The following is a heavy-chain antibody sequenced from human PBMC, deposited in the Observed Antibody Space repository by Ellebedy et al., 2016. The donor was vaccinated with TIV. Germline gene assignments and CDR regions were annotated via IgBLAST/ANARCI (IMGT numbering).Heavy chain of an antibody. CDR1: GGSFDYGY. CDR3: ARGRAVGS. D-gene: IGHD1-26*01. J-gene: IGHJ5*02. V-gene: IGHV4-59*01. CDR2: IYYSGTT. Sequence: MPSETLSLTCSASGGSFDYGYWSWIRQPPGKGLEWLGYIYYSGTTNYNPSLRSRATISVDTSKNQFSLNLTSVTAADTAVYYCARGRAVGSWGQGTLVTVSS.